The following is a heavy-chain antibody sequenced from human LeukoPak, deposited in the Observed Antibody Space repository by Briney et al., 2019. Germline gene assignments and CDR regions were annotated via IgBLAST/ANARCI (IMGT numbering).Heavy chain of an antibody. D-gene: IGHD3-9*01. CDR3: ARERTIGYYDYMDV. Sequence: SETLSLTCAVYGGSFSGYYWSWIRQPPGKGLEWIGEINHSGSTNYNPSLKSRVTISVDTSKNQFSLKLSSVTAADTAVYYCARERTIGYYDYMDVWGKGTTVTVSS. CDR2: INHSGST. CDR1: GGSFSGYY. J-gene: IGHJ6*03. V-gene: IGHV4-34*01.